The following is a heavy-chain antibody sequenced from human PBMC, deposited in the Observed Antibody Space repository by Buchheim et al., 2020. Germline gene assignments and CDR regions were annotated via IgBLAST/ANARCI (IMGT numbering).Heavy chain of an antibody. D-gene: IGHD6-19*01. CDR2: IYSGGST. CDR1: GFTVSSNY. CDR3: ARDWRVSARTAVAGYYYYGMDV. Sequence: EVQLVESGGGLIQPGGSLRLSCAASGFTVSSNYMSWVRQAPGKGLEWVSVIYSGGSTYYADSVKGRFTISRDNSKNTLYLQMNSLRAEDTAVYYCARDWRVSARTAVAGYYYYGMDVWGQGTT. J-gene: IGHJ6*02. V-gene: IGHV3-53*01.